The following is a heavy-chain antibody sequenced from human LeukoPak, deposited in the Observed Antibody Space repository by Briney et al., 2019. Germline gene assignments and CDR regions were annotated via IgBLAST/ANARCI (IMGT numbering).Heavy chain of an antibody. CDR2: TLYSGGT. V-gene: IGHV4-31*03. CDR1: GVSISSGSYL. Sequence: SETLSLTCTVSGVSISSGSYLWNWIRQHPGKGLEWIGHTLYSGGTYYNPSLKSRLTISVDTSKNQLSLKLTSVTAADTAVYYCAEGWGGGYDVWGQGTTVTVSS. D-gene: IGHD3-16*01. CDR3: AEGWGGGYDV. J-gene: IGHJ6*01.